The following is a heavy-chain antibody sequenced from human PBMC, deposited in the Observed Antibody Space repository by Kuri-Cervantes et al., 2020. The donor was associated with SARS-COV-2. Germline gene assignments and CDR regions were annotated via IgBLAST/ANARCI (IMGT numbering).Heavy chain of an antibody. J-gene: IGHJ4*02. CDR3: ARGPFSSGWFDY. V-gene: IGHV1-2*04. Sequence: ASVKVSCKASGYTFTGYYMHWVRQAPGQGLEWMGWINPNSGGTNYAQKFQGWVTMTADTSTSTAYMELRSLRSDDTAVYYCARGPFSSGWFDYWGQGTLVTVSS. CDR2: INPNSGGT. CDR1: GYTFTGYY. D-gene: IGHD6-19*01.